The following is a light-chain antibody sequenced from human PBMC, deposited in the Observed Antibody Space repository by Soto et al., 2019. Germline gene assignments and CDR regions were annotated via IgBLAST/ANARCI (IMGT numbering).Light chain of an antibody. CDR2: GAS. J-gene: IGKJ2*01. Sequence: EIVMTQSPATLSASPGERATLSCTASQSVSSNFAWYQQKPGQAPRLLIYGASTRATGIPARFSGSGSGTEFTLTISSLESEDFAVYYCQEYNNWPPMNTFGQGAKLEIK. CDR3: QEYNNWPPMNT. CDR1: QSVSSN. V-gene: IGKV3-15*01.